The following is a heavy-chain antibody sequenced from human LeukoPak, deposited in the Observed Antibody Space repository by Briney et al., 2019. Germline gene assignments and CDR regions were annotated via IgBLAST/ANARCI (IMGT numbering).Heavy chain of an antibody. CDR3: ASNRGQWLFSD. V-gene: IGHV4-59*08. CDR1: GGSISSYY. J-gene: IGHJ4*02. D-gene: IGHD6-19*01. CDR2: IYYSGST. Sequence: SETLSLTCTVSGGSISSYYWNRIRQPPGKGLEWIGNIYYSGSTNYNPSLKSRVTISIDTSKNQFSLMLSSVTAADTAVYYCASNRGQWLFSDWGQGTLVTVSS.